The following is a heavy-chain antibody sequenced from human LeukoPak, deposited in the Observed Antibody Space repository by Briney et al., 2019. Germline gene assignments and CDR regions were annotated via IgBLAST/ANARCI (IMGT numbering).Heavy chain of an antibody. CDR2: ISSSSSYI. V-gene: IGHV3-21*01. CDR1: GFTFSSYS. CDR3: ARVLAVGMPDALGINNPHDY. J-gene: IGHJ4*02. D-gene: IGHD7-27*01. Sequence: GGSLRLSCAASGFTFSSYSMNWVRQAPGKGLEWVSSISSSSSYIYYADSVKGRVTISRDNAKNSLYLQMNSLRAEDTAVYYCARVLAVGMPDALGINNPHDYWGQGTLVTVSS.